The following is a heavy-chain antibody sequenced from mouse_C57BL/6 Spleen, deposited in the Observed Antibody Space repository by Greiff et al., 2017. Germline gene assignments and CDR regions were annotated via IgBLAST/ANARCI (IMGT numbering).Heavy chain of an antibody. D-gene: IGHD3-2*02. Sequence: QVQLQQPGAELVKPGASVKLSCKASGYTFTSYWMQWVKQRPGQGLEWIGEIDPSDSYNNYNQKFKGKATLTVDTSASTAYMQLSSLTSEDSAVYYGARWQLRLRETYWGQGTTLTVSS. CDR1: GYTFTSYW. V-gene: IGHV1-50*01. CDR2: IDPSDSYN. CDR3: ARWQLRLRETY. J-gene: IGHJ2*01.